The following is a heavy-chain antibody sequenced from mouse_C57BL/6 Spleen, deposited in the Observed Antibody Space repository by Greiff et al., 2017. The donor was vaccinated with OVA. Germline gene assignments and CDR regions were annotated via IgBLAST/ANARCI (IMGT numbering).Heavy chain of an antibody. Sequence: EVMLVESGGGLVKPGGSLKLSCAASGFTFSDYGMHWVRQAPETGLEWVAYISSGSSTIYYADTVKGRFTISRDNAKNTLFLQMTSLRSEDTAMYYCARDFITTVVEDWYFDVWGTGTTVTVSS. V-gene: IGHV5-17*01. CDR2: ISSGSSTI. CDR3: ARDFITTVVEDWYFDV. CDR1: GFTFSDYG. D-gene: IGHD1-1*01. J-gene: IGHJ1*03.